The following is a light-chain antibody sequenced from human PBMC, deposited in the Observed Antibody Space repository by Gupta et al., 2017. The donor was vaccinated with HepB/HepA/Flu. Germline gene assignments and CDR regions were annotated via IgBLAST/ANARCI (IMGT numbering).Light chain of an antibody. Sequence: QSALTEPPPASGSPGQSVTISCTGTSSDVGGYNHASWYQQHPGPAPRLMIYEVNQRPSGVPDRFSGSKSGNTASLTVSGLQADDEANYYCSSYAGSNNGVFGGGTKLTVL. J-gene: IGLJ2*01. CDR2: EVN. CDR1: SSDVGGYNH. V-gene: IGLV2-8*01. CDR3: SSYAGSNNGV.